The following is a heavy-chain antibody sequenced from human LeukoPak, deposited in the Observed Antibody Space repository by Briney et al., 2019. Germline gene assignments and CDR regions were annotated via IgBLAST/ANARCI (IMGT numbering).Heavy chain of an antibody. V-gene: IGHV3-23*01. D-gene: IGHD3-22*01. Sequence: GGTLRLSCAASGFTFSSYGMSWVRQAPGKGLEWVSAISGSGGSTYYADSVKGRFTISRDNSKNTLYLQMNSLRAEDTAVYYCAKDDGEDYYDSSGYYIDAFDIWGQGTMVTVSS. CDR2: ISGSGGST. CDR1: GFTFSSYG. CDR3: AKDDGEDYYDSSGYYIDAFDI. J-gene: IGHJ3*02.